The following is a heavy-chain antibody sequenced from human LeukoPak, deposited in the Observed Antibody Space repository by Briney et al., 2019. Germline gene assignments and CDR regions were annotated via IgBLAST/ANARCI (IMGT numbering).Heavy chain of an antibody. CDR3: ARGQYYDSSGYSDDAFDI. Sequence: SETLSLTCTVSGGSISSSSYYWGWIRQPPGKGLEWIGSIYYSGSTYYNPSLKSRVTISVDTSKNQFSLKLSSVTAADTAVYYCARGQYYDSSGYSDDAFDIWGQGTVVTVSS. J-gene: IGHJ3*02. V-gene: IGHV4-39*07. D-gene: IGHD3-22*01. CDR2: IYYSGST. CDR1: GGSISSSSYY.